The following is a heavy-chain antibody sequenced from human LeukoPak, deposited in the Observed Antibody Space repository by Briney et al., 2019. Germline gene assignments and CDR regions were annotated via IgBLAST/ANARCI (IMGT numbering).Heavy chain of an antibody. CDR1: GGSISSYY. CDR2: IYYSGST. Sequence: PSETLSLTCTVSGGSISSYYWSWIRQPPGKGLEWIGYIYYSGSTNYNPSLKSRVTISVDRSKNQFSLKLSSVTAADTAVYYCARRYYYDSSGYYFDYWGQGTLVTVSS. J-gene: IGHJ4*02. CDR3: ARRYYYDSSGYYFDY. V-gene: IGHV4-59*12. D-gene: IGHD3-22*01.